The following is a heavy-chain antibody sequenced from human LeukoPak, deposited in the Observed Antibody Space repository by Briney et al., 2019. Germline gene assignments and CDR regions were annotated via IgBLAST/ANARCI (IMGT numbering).Heavy chain of an antibody. Sequence: GGSLRLSCAASGVTFSSYWMHWVRQAPGKGLVWLSRINTDGSSTSYADSVKGRFTISRDNAKNTLYLQMNSLRAEDTAVYYCARDHRGSGSRYYYYYMDVWGKGTTVTISS. CDR3: ARDHRGSGSRYYYYYMDV. CDR2: INTDGSST. D-gene: IGHD3-10*01. V-gene: IGHV3-74*01. CDR1: GVTFSSYW. J-gene: IGHJ6*03.